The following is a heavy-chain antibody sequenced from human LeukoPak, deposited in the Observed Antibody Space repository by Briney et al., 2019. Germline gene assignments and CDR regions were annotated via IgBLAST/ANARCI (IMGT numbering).Heavy chain of an antibody. J-gene: IGHJ4*02. CDR2: IYPGDSDT. Sequence: GESLKISCKGSGYRFTSYWIGWVRQMPGKGLEWMGIIYPGDSDTRYSPSFQGQVTISADKSISTAYLQWSSLKASDTAMYYCARRSWDIVATTAFDYWGQGTLITVSS. V-gene: IGHV5-51*01. D-gene: IGHD5-12*01. CDR3: ARRSWDIVATTAFDY. CDR1: GYRFTSYW.